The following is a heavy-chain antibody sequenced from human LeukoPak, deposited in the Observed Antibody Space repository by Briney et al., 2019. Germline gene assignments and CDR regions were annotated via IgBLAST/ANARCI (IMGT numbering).Heavy chain of an antibody. V-gene: IGHV3-30*14. D-gene: IGHD3-22*01. J-gene: IGHJ4*02. Sequence: GGSLRLSCAASGFTFSSYAMHWVRQAPGKGLEWVAVTSSDGNIKYYADSVKGRFTISRDNSKNTVYLQMNSLRAEDTAVYYCARYYYDSSGYPYYFDYWGQGTLVTVSS. CDR2: TSSDGNIK. CDR3: ARYYYDSSGYPYYFDY. CDR1: GFTFSSYA.